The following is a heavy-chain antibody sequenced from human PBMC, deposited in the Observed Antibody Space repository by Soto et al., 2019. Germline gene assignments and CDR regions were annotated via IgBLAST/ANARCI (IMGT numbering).Heavy chain of an antibody. J-gene: IGHJ5*02. Sequence: QVQLVQSGAEVKKPGASVKVSCKASGYTFTSYGISWVRQAPGQGLEWMGWISAYNGNTNYAQKLQGRVTMTTDTSTSTAYMELRCLRSDDTAVYYWARENCISTGCDISSWFDPWGQGTLVTVSS. CDR3: ARENCISTGCDISSWFDP. V-gene: IGHV1-18*01. CDR1: GYTFTSYG. CDR2: ISAYNGNT. D-gene: IGHD2-2*02.